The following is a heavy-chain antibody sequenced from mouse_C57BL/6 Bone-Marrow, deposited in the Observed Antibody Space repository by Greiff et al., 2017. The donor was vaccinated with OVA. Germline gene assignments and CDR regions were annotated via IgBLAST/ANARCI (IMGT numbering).Heavy chain of an antibody. CDR1: GYSITSGYY. D-gene: IGHD2-4*01. J-gene: IGHJ3*01. V-gene: IGHV3-6*01. CDR2: ISYDGSN. CDR3: ARGGYYDYVWFAY. Sequence: ESGPGLVKPSQSLSLTCSVTGYSITSGYYCNWIRQFPGNKLEWMGYISYDGSNNYNPSLKNRISITRDTSKNQFFLKFNSVSTEDTAAYDCARGGYYDYVWFAYWGQGTLVTVSA.